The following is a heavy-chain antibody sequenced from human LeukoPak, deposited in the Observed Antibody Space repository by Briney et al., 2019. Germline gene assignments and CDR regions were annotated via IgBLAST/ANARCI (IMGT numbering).Heavy chain of an antibody. CDR3: AKRASTTNYYFGLDV. V-gene: IGHV3-23*01. CDR1: GFTFSSYA. CDR2: ISGSGEAT. D-gene: IGHD4-11*01. J-gene: IGHJ6*02. Sequence: GGSLRLSCAASGFTFSSYAMSWVRQAPGKGLEWVSPISGSGEATDYADSLKGRFTISRDNSKSALYLQVISLRAEDTAKYYCAKRASTTNYYFGLDVWGQGTTVAVSS.